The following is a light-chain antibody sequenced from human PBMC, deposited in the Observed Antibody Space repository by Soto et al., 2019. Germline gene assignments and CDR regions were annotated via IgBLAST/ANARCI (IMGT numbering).Light chain of an antibody. J-gene: IGKJ1*01. V-gene: IGKV1-39*01. CDR2: AAS. CDR3: QQSYRFPKT. CDR1: QNIDIF. Sequence: DIQMTQSPSSLSASVGDRVTITCRASQNIDIFLNWYQQKPGKAPKLLIYAASTLQSGVPSRFSGSGSGTEFTLTIISLQPEDFATYYCQQSYRFPKTFGRGTKVDIK.